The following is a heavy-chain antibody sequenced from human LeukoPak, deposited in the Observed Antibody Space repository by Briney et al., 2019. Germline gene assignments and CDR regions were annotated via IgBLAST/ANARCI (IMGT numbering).Heavy chain of an antibody. CDR2: INPNSGGT. CDR1: GYTFTGYY. V-gene: IGHV1-2*02. D-gene: IGHD1-26*01. Sequence: ASVKVSCKASGYTFTGYYMHWVRQAPGQGLEWMGWINPNSGGTNYAQKFQGRVTMTRDTSISTAYMELSRLRSDDTAVYYCARDSRGSYRYPFDYWGQGTLVTVSS. CDR3: ARDSRGSYRYPFDY. J-gene: IGHJ4*02.